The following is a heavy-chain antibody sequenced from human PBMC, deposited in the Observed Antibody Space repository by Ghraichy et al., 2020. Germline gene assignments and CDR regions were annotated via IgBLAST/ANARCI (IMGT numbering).Heavy chain of an antibody. CDR3: ARGPDYGIWVDWIDP. V-gene: IGHV3-7*01. Sequence: GGSLRLSCEGTGFIFRNHWMNWVRQAPEKGLEWVASIRKDGAEKNYGDSVRGRFTISRDNAKSTVYLQMNNLGVEDTAVYYCARGPDYGIWVDWIDPWGQGILVTVSS. J-gene: IGHJ5*02. D-gene: IGHD4-17*01. CDR1: GFIFRNHW. CDR2: IRKDGAEK.